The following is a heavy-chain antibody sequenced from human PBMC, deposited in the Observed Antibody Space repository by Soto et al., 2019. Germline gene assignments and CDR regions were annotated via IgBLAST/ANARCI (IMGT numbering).Heavy chain of an antibody. CDR1: GFTFSSYA. Sequence: QVQLVESGGGVVQPGRSLRLSCAASGFTFSSYAMHWVRQAPGKGLEWVAVISYDGSNKYYADSVKGRFTISRDNSKNTLYLQMNSLRAEDTVVYYCARDRGTHFDYWGQGTLVTVSS. CDR3: ARDRGTHFDY. J-gene: IGHJ4*02. CDR2: ISYDGSNK. D-gene: IGHD3-10*01. V-gene: IGHV3-30-3*01.